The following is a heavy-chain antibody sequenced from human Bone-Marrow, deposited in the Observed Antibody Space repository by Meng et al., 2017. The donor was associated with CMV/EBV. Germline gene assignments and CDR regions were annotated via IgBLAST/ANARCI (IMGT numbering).Heavy chain of an antibody. Sequence: ASVKVSCKASGYTFTGYYMHWVRQAPGQGLEWMGWMNPNSGNTGYAQKFQGRVTITRNTSISTAYMELSSLRSEDTAVYYCARRSWDAFDIWGQGTMVTVSS. D-gene: IGHD3-16*02. CDR1: GYTFTGYY. CDR3: ARRSWDAFDI. J-gene: IGHJ3*02. CDR2: MNPNSGNT. V-gene: IGHV1-8*03.